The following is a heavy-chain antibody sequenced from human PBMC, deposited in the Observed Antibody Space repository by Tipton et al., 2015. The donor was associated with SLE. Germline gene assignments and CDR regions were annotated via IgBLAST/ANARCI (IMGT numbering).Heavy chain of an antibody. CDR2: IDYSGST. CDR1: GGSIRSTSYY. J-gene: IGHJ6*02. CDR3: AILADYYYDLDV. V-gene: IGHV4-39*07. Sequence: TLSLTCTVSGGSIRSTSYYWGWIRQPPGKGLEWIGSIDYSGSTYYNPSLQSRVTISVDTSKNQLSLRLHSVTAADTAVYYCAILADYYYDLDVWGQGTTVTVSS.